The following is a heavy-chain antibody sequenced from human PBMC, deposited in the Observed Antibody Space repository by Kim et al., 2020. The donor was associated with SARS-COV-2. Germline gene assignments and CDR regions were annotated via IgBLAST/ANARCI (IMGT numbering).Heavy chain of an antibody. V-gene: IGHV1-69*02. D-gene: IGHD2-2*01. J-gene: IGHJ4*02. Sequence: GRVTITADNSTSTAYMELSSLRSEDTAVYYCARSGIVVVPAATYFNYFDYWGQGTLVTVSS. CDR3: ARSGIVVVPAATYFNYFDY.